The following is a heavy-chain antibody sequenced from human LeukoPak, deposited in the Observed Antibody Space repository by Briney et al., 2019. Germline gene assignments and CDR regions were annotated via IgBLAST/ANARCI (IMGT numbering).Heavy chain of an antibody. CDR1: GFTFSSYS. CDR3: ARGRNYYYMDV. J-gene: IGHJ6*03. CDR2: TSSGSGTI. V-gene: IGHV3-48*01. Sequence: GGSLRLSCEASGFTFSSYSMNWVRQAPGKGLEWVSYTSSGSGTIYYADSVKGRFTISRDNAKNSLYLQMNSLRAEDTAVYYCARGRNYYYMDVWGKGTTVTVSS.